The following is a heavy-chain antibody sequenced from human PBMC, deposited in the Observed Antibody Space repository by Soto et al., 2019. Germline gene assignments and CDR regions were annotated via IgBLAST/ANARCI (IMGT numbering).Heavy chain of an antibody. CDR2: IIPIFGTA. D-gene: IGHD3-3*01. Sequence: ASVKVSCKASGGTFSSYAISWVRQAPGQGLEWMGGIIPIFGTANYAQKFQGRVTITADESTSTAYMELSSLRSEDTAVYYCARDAHYYDFWSKPHSNWFDPWGQGTLVTVSS. J-gene: IGHJ5*02. V-gene: IGHV1-69*13. CDR1: GGTFSSYA. CDR3: ARDAHYYDFWSKPHSNWFDP.